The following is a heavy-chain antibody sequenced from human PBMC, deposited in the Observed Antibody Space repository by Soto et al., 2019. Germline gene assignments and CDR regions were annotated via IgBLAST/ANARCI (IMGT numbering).Heavy chain of an antibody. D-gene: IGHD1-1*01. J-gene: IGHJ6*02. V-gene: IGHV3-23*01. CDR3: AKQQGPGTPYYYAMDV. CDR2: LSGSGGST. CDR1: GFTFSSYA. Sequence: EVQLLEAGGGLVQPGGSQRLSCAASGFTFSSYAMTWVRQAPGKGLEWVSTLSGSGGSTYYAASVKGRFTISRDNSKETLYLEMNSRRGEDTAVYFCAKQQGPGTPYYYAMDVWGQGTAVTVSS.